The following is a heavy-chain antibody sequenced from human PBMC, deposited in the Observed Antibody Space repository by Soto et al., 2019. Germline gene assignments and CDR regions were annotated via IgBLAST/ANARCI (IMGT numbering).Heavy chain of an antibody. Sequence: QVQLVESGGGVVQPGRSLRLSCAASGFTFSSYAMHWVRQAPGKGLEWVAVISYDVSNKYYADSVKGRFTISRDNSKNPLYLPMNRLRAEDTAVYYCARDFTFVVLRYCDLPRPTPPDIWFDPWGQGTLVTVSS. J-gene: IGHJ5*02. CDR1: GFTFSSYA. CDR3: ARDFTFVVLRYCDLPRPTPPDIWFDP. CDR2: ISYDVSNK. D-gene: IGHD3-9*01. V-gene: IGHV3-30-3*01.